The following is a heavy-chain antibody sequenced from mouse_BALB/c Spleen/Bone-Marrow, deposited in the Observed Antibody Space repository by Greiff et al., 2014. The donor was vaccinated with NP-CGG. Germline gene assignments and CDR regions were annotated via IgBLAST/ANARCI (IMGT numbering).Heavy chain of an antibody. D-gene: IGHD2-4*01. CDR2: INSNGGST. J-gene: IGHJ3*01. Sequence: VQLKESGGGLVQPGGSLKLSCAASGFTFSSYGMSWVRQTPDKRLELVATINSNGGSTYYPDSVKGRFTISRDNAKNTLYLQMSSLKSEDTAMYYCARDMITTRGFAYWGQ. V-gene: IGHV5-6-3*01. CDR3: ARDMITTRGFAY. CDR1: GFTFSSYG.